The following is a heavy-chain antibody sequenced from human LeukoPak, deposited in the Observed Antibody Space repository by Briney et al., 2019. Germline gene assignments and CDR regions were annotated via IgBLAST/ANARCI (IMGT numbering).Heavy chain of an antibody. V-gene: IGHV4-59*04. CDR2: IYYSGST. D-gene: IGHD1-26*01. Sequence: SETLSLXCTVSGGSINSYYWSWIRQPPGKGLEWIGYIYYSGSTYYNPSLKSRVTMSVDTSKNQFSLKLSSVTAVDTAVYYCAKYSGSYYVDYWGQGTLVTVSS. J-gene: IGHJ4*02. CDR3: AKYSGSYYVDY. CDR1: GGSINSYY.